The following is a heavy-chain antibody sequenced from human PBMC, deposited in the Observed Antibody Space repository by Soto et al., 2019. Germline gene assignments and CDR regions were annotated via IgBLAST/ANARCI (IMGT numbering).Heavy chain of an antibody. V-gene: IGHV3-33*05. CDR1: GFTFRSYV. J-gene: IGHJ4*02. Sequence: QVQLVESGGGVVQPGTSLRLSCVGSGFTFRSYVIHWVRQAPGKGLEWVALTSYDGSNNFYGDSVKGRFTISRHNSRNTAELKMYSLTFEDTALYYCARWGTSGGLDVWGQGTLVSVSS. D-gene: IGHD3-16*01. CDR3: ARWGTSGGLDV. CDR2: TSYDGSNN.